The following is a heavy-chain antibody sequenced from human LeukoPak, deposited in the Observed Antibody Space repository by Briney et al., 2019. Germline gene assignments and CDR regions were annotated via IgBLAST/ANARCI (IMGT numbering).Heavy chain of an antibody. D-gene: IGHD3-10*01. CDR3: ARLQWGGARHAFMVRATYYLDY. CDR1: GGSVSSGSYY. CDR2: IYYSGST. J-gene: IGHJ4*02. Sequence: PSETLSLTCTVSGGSVSSGSYYWSWIRQPPGKGLEWIGYIYYSGSTNYNPSLKSRVTISVDTSKNQFSLKLSSVTAADTAVYYCARLQWGGARHAFMVRATYYLDYWGQGTLVTVSS. V-gene: IGHV4-61*01.